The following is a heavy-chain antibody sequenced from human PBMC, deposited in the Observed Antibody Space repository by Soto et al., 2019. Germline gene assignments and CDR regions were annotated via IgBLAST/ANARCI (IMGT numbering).Heavy chain of an antibody. CDR3: QCSSRNWYSHFDH. CDR1: GVSISSGGYY. D-gene: IGHD2-21*01. CDR2: IYYSGST. Sequence: SETLSLTCNVSGVSISSGGYYWGWIRQPPGRGMEWIGNIYYSGSTFHNPSLGSRVTISVDTSKNQVSLKLSSVTAADTATYYCQCSSRNWYSHFDHWGQGTLVTVSS. J-gene: IGHJ4*02. V-gene: IGHV4-39*01.